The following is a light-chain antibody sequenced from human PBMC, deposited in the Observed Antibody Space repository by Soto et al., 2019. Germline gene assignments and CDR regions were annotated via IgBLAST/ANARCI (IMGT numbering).Light chain of an antibody. Sequence: EIVLTQSPGTLSLSPGERATLSCRASQSVSSSYLAWYQQKPGQAPRLLIYGASSRATGIPDRFSGSASGTDFTLTISRLEPEDFAVYYCQQYGSSGWTFGQGTKGKIK. CDR3: QQYGSSGWT. CDR2: GAS. J-gene: IGKJ1*01. CDR1: QSVSSSY. V-gene: IGKV3-20*01.